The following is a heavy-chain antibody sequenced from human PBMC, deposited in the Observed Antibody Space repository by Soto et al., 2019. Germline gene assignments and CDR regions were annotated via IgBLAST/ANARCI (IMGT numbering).Heavy chain of an antibody. CDR1: GVSISSSSYY. CDR2: IYYSGST. J-gene: IGHJ4*02. Sequence: SETLSLTCTVSGVSISSSSYYLGWIRQPPGKGLEWIGSIYYSGSTYYNPSLKSRVTISVDTSKNQFSLKLSSVTAADTAVYYCAREWYYYDSSGYSPPGYWGQGTLVTVS. D-gene: IGHD3-22*01. V-gene: IGHV4-39*02. CDR3: AREWYYYDSSGYSPPGY.